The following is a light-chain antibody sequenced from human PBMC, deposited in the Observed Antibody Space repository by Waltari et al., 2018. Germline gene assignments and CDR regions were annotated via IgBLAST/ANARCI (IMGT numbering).Light chain of an antibody. J-gene: IGLJ2*01. CDR1: SSNIGINY. CDR2: RNN. CDR3: ASWDDSLRGVL. Sequence: QSVLTQPPSASETPGQRVTISCSGSSSNIGINYVYWYQQFPGTAPKLLIYRNNQRPSGVPDRFSGSKSGTSASLAISGLRSEDEADCYCASWDDSLRGVLFGGGTKLTVL. V-gene: IGLV1-47*01.